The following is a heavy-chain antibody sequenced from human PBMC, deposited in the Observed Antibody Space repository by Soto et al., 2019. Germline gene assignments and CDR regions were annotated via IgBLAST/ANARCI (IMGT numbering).Heavy chain of an antibody. CDR3: GRDHFASSWSYFDY. CDR2: ISDDGSNK. V-gene: IGHV3-30-3*01. J-gene: IGHJ4*02. CDR1: GFTFTNYA. Sequence: QVQLVESGGGVVQPGRSLRLSCAVSGFTFTNYAMHWVRQAPGKGLEWVAVISDDGSNKKYADSVKGRFTISRDNSKNTMDMQMNSLRAEDTALYYCGRDHFASSWSYFDYWGQGTLVTVSS. D-gene: IGHD6-13*01.